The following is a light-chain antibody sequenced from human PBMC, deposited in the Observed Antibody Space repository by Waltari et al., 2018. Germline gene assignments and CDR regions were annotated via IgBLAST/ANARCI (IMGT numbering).Light chain of an antibody. V-gene: IGLV4-69*01. Sequence: QLVLTQSPSASAPLGASVKLTCTLSSGHTNNIIASHQQHPTKGPRYLMKVNSDGSHNKGDKIPERFSGSSSGAERYLTISSLQSEDEADYYCQTGGHGTWVFGGGTKLTVL. J-gene: IGLJ3*02. CDR2: VNSDGSH. CDR3: QTGGHGTWV. CDR1: SGHTNNI.